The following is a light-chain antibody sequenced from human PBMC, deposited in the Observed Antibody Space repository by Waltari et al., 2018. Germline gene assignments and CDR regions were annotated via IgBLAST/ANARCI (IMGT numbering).Light chain of an antibody. CDR2: EGS. CDR3: CSYAGSSTYVL. J-gene: IGLJ2*01. Sequence: QSALTQPASVSGSLGQPITISCTGANSDVGTYNLVSWSQQHPGKAPKLMIYEGSKRPSGVSNGCSGSQSGDTASLTISGLQAEDDGDYYCCSYAGSSTYVLFGGGTKLTVL. V-gene: IGLV2-23*01. CDR1: NSDVGTYNL.